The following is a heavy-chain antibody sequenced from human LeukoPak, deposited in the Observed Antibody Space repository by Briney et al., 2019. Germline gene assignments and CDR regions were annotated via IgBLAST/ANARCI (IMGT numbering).Heavy chain of an antibody. J-gene: IGHJ4*02. V-gene: IGHV3-21*01. CDR1: GFTFSSYS. CDR3: ASYCTNGVCYRYFDY. CDR2: ISSSSSYI. D-gene: IGHD2-8*01. Sequence: GGSLRLSCAASGFTFSSYSMNWVRQAPGKGLEWVSSISSSSSYIYYADSVKGRFTISRDNAKNSLYLQMNSLRAEDTAVYYCASYCTNGVCYRYFDYWGQGTLVTVSS.